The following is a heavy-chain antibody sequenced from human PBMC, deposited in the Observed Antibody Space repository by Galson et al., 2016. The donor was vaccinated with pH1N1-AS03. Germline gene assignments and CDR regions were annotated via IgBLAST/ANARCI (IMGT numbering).Heavy chain of an antibody. Sequence: SCKASGGTFSRYTISWVRQAPGQGLEWMGRISPILHKPHYAQKFQGRVTITADRSTTTAYLELSSLTSHDTAVYFCARGDGWFDPWGQGTLVTVSS. CDR2: ISPILHKP. CDR1: GGTFSRYT. CDR3: ARGDGWFDP. V-gene: IGHV1-69*02. J-gene: IGHJ5*02.